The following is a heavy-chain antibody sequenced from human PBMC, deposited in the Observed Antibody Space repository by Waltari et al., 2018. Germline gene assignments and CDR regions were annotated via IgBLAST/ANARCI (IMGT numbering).Heavy chain of an antibody. CDR3: ARDVNYYGFDY. V-gene: IGHV1-2*02. CDR2: ISPNSGDT. Sequence: QVQLVQSGAEVKKPGASVKVSCKASGYTFTAYYMHWVRQAPGQGLEWMGWISPNSGDTNYPQKFQGRVTMTRDTSISTAYMGLSRLRSDDTAVYYCARDVNYYGFDYWGQGTLVTVSS. CDR1: GYTFTAYY. D-gene: IGHD3-10*01. J-gene: IGHJ4*02.